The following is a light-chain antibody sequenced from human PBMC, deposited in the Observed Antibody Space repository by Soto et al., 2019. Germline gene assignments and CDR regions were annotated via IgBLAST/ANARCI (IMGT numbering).Light chain of an antibody. CDR1: SSDVGGYNY. V-gene: IGLV2-11*01. CDR2: DVS. CDR3: CSYAGSYV. J-gene: IGLJ1*01. Sequence: QSALTQPRSVSGSPGQSVTISCTGTSSDVGGYNYVSWYQQHPGKAPKLMIYDVSKRPSGVPDRFSGSKSDNTASLTISGLQAADEADYYCCSYAGSYVFGTGTELTVL.